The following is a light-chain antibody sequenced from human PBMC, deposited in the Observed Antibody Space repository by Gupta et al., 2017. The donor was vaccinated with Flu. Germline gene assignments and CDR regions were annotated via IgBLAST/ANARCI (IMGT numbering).Light chain of an antibody. V-gene: IGLV1-51*01. CDR3: GTWDSSLSAGV. Sequence: HSVFTQPPSVSAAPGQKVTISCSGSSSNIGNNYVSWYQQLPGTAPKLLIYDNNKRPSGIPDRFSGSKSGTSATLGITGLQTGDEADYYCGTWDSSLSAGVFGGGTKLTVL. J-gene: IGLJ3*02. CDR1: SSNIGNNY. CDR2: DNN.